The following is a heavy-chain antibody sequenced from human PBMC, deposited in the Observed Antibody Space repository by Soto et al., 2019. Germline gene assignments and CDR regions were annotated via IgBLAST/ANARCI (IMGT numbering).Heavy chain of an antibody. D-gene: IGHD1-26*01. V-gene: IGHV3-23*01. Sequence: PGGSLRLSCAASGFTFSGFAMSWVRQAPGKGLEWVSSISASGGTTHYADSVKGRFTISRDNSKNTLFLEMNSLRADDTAVYFCAKRRSGSYYPGYFDYWGQGTLVTAPQ. CDR2: ISASGGTT. CDR3: AKRRSGSYYPGYFDY. CDR1: GFTFSGFA. J-gene: IGHJ4*02.